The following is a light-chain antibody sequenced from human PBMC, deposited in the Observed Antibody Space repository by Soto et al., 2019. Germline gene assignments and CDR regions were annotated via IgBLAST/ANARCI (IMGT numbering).Light chain of an antibody. CDR1: KNDIGVYDF. CDR2: EVV. V-gene: IGLV2-8*01. CDR3: KSYDGSNPYV. Sequence: QSGLTQSPSASGSPGQSVTISCTGTKNDIGVYDFVSWYQHHPGKAPRLIIYEVVQRPSGVPDRFSGAKSGKTASLTVSGLQAADEADYVCKSYDGSNPYVFGSGTNVTV. J-gene: IGLJ1*01.